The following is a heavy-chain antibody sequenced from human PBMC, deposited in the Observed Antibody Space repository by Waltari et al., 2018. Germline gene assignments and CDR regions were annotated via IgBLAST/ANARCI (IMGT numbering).Heavy chain of an antibody. V-gene: IGHV3-7*01. CDR1: GFTFRIYW. CDR3: ARLNSGYEGFDY. Sequence: EVQLVESGGGLVQPGGSLRLSCAASGFTFRIYWMSWVRQAPGKGLEWVANIKQDGREEYYVDSVKGRFTISRDNAKNSLYLQMSSLRAEDTAVYYCARLNSGYEGFDYWGQGTLVTVSS. CDR2: IKQDGREE. D-gene: IGHD5-12*01. J-gene: IGHJ4*02.